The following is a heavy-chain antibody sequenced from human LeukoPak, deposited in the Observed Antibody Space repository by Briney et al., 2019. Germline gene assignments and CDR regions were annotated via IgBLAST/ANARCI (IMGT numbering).Heavy chain of an antibody. D-gene: IGHD4-11*01. CDR2: IYHSGST. CDR1: GGSISSGGYY. Sequence: SQTLSLTCTVSGGSISSGGYYWSWIRQPPGKGLEWIGYIYHSGSTYYNPSLKSRVTISVDRSKNQFSLKLTSVTAADTAVYFCARDSNIARFFIWGLGTLVTVSS. J-gene: IGHJ4*02. CDR3: ARDSNIARFFI. V-gene: IGHV4-30-2*01.